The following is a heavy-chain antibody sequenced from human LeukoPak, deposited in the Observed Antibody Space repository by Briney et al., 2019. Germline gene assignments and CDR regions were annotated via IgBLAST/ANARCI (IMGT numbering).Heavy chain of an antibody. J-gene: IGHJ6*02. Sequence: PGGSLGLSCAASGFIFSDYYMTWIRQAPGKGLDWVSYIDRSGATAFYADSVKGRFTMSRDNARNSLHLQMNDLRPEDSAVYYCGLSSMNPSYYYGIDVWGQGTTVRVSS. V-gene: IGHV3-11*01. CDR2: IDRSGATA. D-gene: IGHD6-19*01. CDR3: GLSSMNPSYYYGIDV. CDR1: GFIFSDYY.